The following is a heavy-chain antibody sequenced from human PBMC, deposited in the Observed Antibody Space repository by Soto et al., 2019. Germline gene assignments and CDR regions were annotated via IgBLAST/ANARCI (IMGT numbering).Heavy chain of an antibody. CDR2: IIPIFDTA. CDR1: GGTFSSYA. J-gene: IGHJ3*02. V-gene: IGHV1-69*13. Sequence: ASVKVSCKASGGTFSSYAISWVRQAPGQGLEWMGGIIPIFDTANYAQRFQGRVTITADESTSTAYMELSSLRSEDTAMFYCARAPTIVGSTTYPGAFDIWGQGTMVTV. CDR3: ARAPTIVGSTTYPGAFDI. D-gene: IGHD1-26*01.